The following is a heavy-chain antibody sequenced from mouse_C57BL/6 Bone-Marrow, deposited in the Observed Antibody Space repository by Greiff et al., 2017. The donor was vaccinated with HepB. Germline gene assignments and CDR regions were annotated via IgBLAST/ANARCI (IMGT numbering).Heavy chain of an antibody. CDR1: GFTFSDYY. V-gene: IGHV5-12*01. Sequence: EVKLVESGGGLVQPGGSLKLSCAASGFTFSDYYMYWVRQTPEKRLEWVAYISNGGGSTYYPDTVKGRFTISRDNAKNTLYLQMSRLKSEDTAMYYCASQLGTTVVATNAYWGQGTLVTVSA. D-gene: IGHD1-1*01. J-gene: IGHJ3*01. CDR3: ASQLGTTVVATNAY. CDR2: ISNGGGST.